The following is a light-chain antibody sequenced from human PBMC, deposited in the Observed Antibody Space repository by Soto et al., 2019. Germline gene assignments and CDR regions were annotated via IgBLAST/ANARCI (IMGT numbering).Light chain of an antibody. CDR3: QQYGSSHT. Sequence: EIVMTQSPATLSVSPGEGATLSCRASQSVSSNLAWYQQKPGQAPRLLIFGASARATGIPDRFSGSGAGAYFNLTISRLEPADFGVYYCQQYGSSHTFGQGTRLEIK. J-gene: IGKJ5*01. V-gene: IGKV3-20*01. CDR1: QSVSSN. CDR2: GAS.